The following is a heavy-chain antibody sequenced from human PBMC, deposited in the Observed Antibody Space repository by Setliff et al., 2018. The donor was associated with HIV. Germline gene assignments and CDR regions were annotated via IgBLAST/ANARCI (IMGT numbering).Heavy chain of an antibody. CDR3: ARDGLYDSGGYEYFQL. CDR2: ITTYNSRT. CDR1: GYSFVSYG. Sequence: ASVKVSCKASGYSFVSYGISWVRQAPGQGLEWLGWITTYNSRTSHAQKLQGRVTMTTDASTSTAYMELRSLRSDDTAVYYCARDGLYDSGGYEYFQLWGQGTLVTVSS. D-gene: IGHD3-22*01. J-gene: IGHJ1*01. V-gene: IGHV1-18*01.